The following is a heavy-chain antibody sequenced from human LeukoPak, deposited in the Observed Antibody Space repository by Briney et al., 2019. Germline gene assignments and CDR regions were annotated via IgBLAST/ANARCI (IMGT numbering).Heavy chain of an antibody. CDR3: ARQAVAGTDL. CDR1: GGSISSYY. Sequence: SETLSLPCTVSGGSISSYYWSWIRQPPGKGLEWIGYIYCSGSTNYNPSLKSRVTISVDTSKNQFSLKLSSVTAADTAVYYCARQAVAGTDLWGQGTLVTVSS. V-gene: IGHV4-59*01. J-gene: IGHJ5*02. CDR2: IYCSGST. D-gene: IGHD6-19*01.